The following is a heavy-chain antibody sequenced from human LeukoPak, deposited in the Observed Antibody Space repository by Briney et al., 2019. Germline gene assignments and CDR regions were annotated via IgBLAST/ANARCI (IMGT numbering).Heavy chain of an antibody. CDR3: ARNPLTTKYFDY. J-gene: IGHJ4*02. CDR1: GYSFTSCY. Sequence: ASVKVSCKASGYSFTSCYMHWVRQAPGQGLEWMGIINPSGGSTRYAQKFQGRVTMTRDTSTSTVYMELSSLRSEDTAVYYCARNPLTTKYFDYCGQGTLVTVSS. D-gene: IGHD4-11*01. V-gene: IGHV1-46*01. CDR2: INPSGGST.